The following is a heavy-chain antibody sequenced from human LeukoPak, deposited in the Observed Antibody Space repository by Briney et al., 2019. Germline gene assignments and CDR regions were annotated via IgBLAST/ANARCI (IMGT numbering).Heavy chain of an antibody. CDR3: AREKGCTNGVCYSRNWFDP. J-gene: IGHJ5*02. Sequence: PGGSLRLSCAASGFTFSSYWMNWARQAPGKGLEWVSIIYSGGSTYYADSVKGRFTISRDNSKNTLYLQMNSLRAEDTAVYYCAREKGCTNGVCYSRNWFDPWGQGTLVTVSS. CDR1: GFTFSSYW. V-gene: IGHV3-53*01. D-gene: IGHD2-8*01. CDR2: IYSGGST.